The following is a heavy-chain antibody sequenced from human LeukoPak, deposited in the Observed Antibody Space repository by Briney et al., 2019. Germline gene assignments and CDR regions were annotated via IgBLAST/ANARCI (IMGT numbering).Heavy chain of an antibody. Sequence: SSETLSLTCTVSGGSISSYYWSWIRQPAGKGLEWIGRIYTSGSTNYNPSLKSRVTMSVGTSKNQFSLKLSSVTAADTAVYYCARGPSSSWYLFFDYWGQGTLVTVSS. D-gene: IGHD6-13*01. CDR3: ARGPSSSWYLFFDY. CDR1: GGSISSYY. V-gene: IGHV4-4*07. CDR2: IYTSGST. J-gene: IGHJ4*02.